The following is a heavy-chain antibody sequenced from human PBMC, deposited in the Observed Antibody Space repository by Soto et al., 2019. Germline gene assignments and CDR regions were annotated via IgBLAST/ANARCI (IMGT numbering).Heavy chain of an antibody. CDR1: GFTFDDYA. D-gene: IGHD3-10*01. Sequence: SLRLSCAASGFTFDDYAMHWVRQAPGKGLEWVSGISWNSGSIGYADSVKGRFTISRDNAKNSLYLQMNSLRAEDTALYYCAKDGGDYYGSGGYYYYMDVWGKGTTVTVSS. J-gene: IGHJ6*03. CDR2: ISWNSGSI. V-gene: IGHV3-9*01. CDR3: AKDGGDYYGSGGYYYYMDV.